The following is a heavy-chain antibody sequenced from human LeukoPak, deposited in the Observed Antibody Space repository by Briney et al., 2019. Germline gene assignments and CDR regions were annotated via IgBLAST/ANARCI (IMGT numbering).Heavy chain of an antibody. CDR3: ARGGAWSGTSGYYYYMDV. CDR2: INSDGSRT. J-gene: IGHJ6*03. D-gene: IGHD3-10*01. V-gene: IGHV3-74*01. CDR1: GFTFSNYW. Sequence: GGSLRLSCAASGFTFSNYWMHWVRQAPGKGLVWVSRINSDGSRTTYADSVKGRFAIYRDNAKNTLYLQMNSLRSEDTAIYYCARGGAWSGTSGYYYYMDVWGRGTTVTISS.